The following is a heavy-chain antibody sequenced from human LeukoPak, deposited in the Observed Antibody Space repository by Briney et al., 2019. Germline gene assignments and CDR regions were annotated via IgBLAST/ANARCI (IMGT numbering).Heavy chain of an antibody. J-gene: IGHJ5*02. V-gene: IGHV3-30-3*01. CDR3: ARGKSNWFDP. Sequence: WGSPRLSCAASGFTFSSYAMPLVRQAPGKGLEWVAVISYDGSNKYYADSVKGRFTISRDNSKNTLYLQMNSLRAEDTAVYYCARGKSNWFDPWGQGTLVTVSS. CDR1: GFTFSSYA. CDR2: ISYDGSNK.